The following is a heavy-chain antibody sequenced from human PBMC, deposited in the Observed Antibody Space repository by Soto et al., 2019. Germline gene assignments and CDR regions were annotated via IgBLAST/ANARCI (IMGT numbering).Heavy chain of an antibody. Sequence: ASVKVSCKASGYTFTSYAMHWVRQAPGQRIEWMGWINAGNGNTKYSQKFQGRVTITRDTSASTAYMELSSLRSEDTAVYYCARSSMVRGVRYYFDYWGQGTLVTVSS. D-gene: IGHD3-10*01. V-gene: IGHV1-3*01. J-gene: IGHJ4*02. CDR3: ARSSMVRGVRYYFDY. CDR2: INAGNGNT. CDR1: GYTFTSYA.